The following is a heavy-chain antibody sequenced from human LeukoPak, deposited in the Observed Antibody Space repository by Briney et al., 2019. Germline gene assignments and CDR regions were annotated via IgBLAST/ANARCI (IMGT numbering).Heavy chain of an antibody. J-gene: IGHJ4*02. CDR3: AHIGPRDVVVIPAPMPYYFDY. CDR1: GFSLSTRGVG. V-gene: IGHV2-5*02. Sequence: SGPTLVNPTQTLTLTCTFSGFSLSTRGVGVGWIRQPPGKAPDWLALIYWDDDKRYSPSLKSRLTIAMDTSKNQVVLTMTNMDPVDTATYYCAHIGPRDVVVIPAPMPYYFDYWGQGTLVTVSS. CDR2: IYWDDDK. D-gene: IGHD2-2*01.